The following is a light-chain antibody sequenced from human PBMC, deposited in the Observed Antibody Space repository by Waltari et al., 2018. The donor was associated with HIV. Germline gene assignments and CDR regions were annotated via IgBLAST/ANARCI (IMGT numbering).Light chain of an antibody. V-gene: IGKV3-20*01. CDR3: QQYGRSPWT. CDR1: QTVSSSQ. Sequence: EIVLTQSPGSLSVSPGERATLSCRASQTVSSSQLAWYQQKPGQAPRRLIYGASTRATGTPDRFSGSGSGTDFTLTITRLEREDFAVYYCQQYGRSPWTFGQGTKVEIK. CDR2: GAS. J-gene: IGKJ1*01.